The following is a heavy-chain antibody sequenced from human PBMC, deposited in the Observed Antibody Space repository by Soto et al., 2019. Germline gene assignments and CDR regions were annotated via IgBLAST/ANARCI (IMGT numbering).Heavy chain of an antibody. Sequence: PSQTLSLTCAISGESISSNSASWNWIRQSPSRGFEWLGRTYYRSRWYHDYAVSVKSRIIINPDTSKNQVSLQLNSVTPDDTAVYYCASYRYDYWGQGTVVTVSS. CDR3: ASYRYDY. D-gene: IGHD4-4*01. J-gene: IGHJ4*02. CDR2: TYYRSRWYH. CDR1: GESISSNSAS. V-gene: IGHV6-1*01.